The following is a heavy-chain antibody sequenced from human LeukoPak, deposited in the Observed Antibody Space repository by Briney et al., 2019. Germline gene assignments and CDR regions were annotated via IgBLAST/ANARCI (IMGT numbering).Heavy chain of an antibody. CDR1: GGSISSYY. V-gene: IGHV4-59*01. Sequence: SETLSLTCTVSGGSISSYYWSWIRQPPGKGLEWIGYIYYSGSTNYNPSLKSRVTISVDTSKNQLSLKVTSVTGADTAVYYCARFGVDYDMDVWGQGTTVTVSS. J-gene: IGHJ6*02. CDR2: IYYSGST. CDR3: ARFGVDYDMDV. D-gene: IGHD3-16*01.